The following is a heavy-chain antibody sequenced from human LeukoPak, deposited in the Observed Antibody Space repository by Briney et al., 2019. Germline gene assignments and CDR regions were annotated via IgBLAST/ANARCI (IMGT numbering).Heavy chain of an antibody. CDR2: ISGSGGSGG. CDR3: ATSKQQVIPRYFDY. V-gene: IGHV3-23*01. Sequence: HPGGSLRLSWAASGFTFSSYAMNWVRQAPGKGLEWVSFISGSGGSGGNYADSVKGRFTISRDNSKNTLYLQMNSLRAEDTAVYYCATSKQQVIPRYFDYWGQGTLVTVSS. D-gene: IGHD6-13*01. CDR1: GFTFSSYA. J-gene: IGHJ4*02.